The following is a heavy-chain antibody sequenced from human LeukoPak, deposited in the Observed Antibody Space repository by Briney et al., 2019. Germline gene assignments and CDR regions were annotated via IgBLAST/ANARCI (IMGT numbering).Heavy chain of an antibody. V-gene: IGHV4-59*01. D-gene: IGHD2-21*02. CDR2: IYYSGST. CDR3: ARLVRVVVTSSWEFRFDP. J-gene: IGHJ5*02. Sequence: KASETMSLTCTVSGGSISSYYWSWVRQPPGKGLEWIGYIYYSGSTNYNPSLKSRVTISVDTSKNQFSLTLSSVTAADTAVYYCARLVRVVVTSSWEFRFDPWGQGTLVTVSS. CDR1: GGSISSYY.